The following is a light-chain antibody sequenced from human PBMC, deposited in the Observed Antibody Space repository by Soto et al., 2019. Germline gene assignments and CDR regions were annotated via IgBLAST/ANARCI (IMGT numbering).Light chain of an antibody. CDR2: WAS. CDR3: QQYLSTPFT. CDR1: QSVLYSSNNKNY. V-gene: IGKV4-1*01. Sequence: DIVMTQSPDSLAVSLGERATINCKSSQSVLYSSNNKNYLAWYQQKPGQPPKLLIYWASTRESGVPDRFSGGGSGTDFTLTISGLQAEDVALYFCQQYLSTPFTFGQGTRLEIK. J-gene: IGKJ2*01.